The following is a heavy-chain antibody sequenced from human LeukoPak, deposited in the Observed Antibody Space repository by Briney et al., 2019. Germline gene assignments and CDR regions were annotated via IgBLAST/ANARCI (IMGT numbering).Heavy chain of an antibody. D-gene: IGHD5-12*01. J-gene: IGHJ4*02. V-gene: IGHV4-34*01. CDR2: INHSGST. CDR3: ARGKWLRSSFDY. CDR1: GGSFSGYY. Sequence: SETLSLTCAVYGGSFSGYYWSWIRQPPGKGLEWIGEINHSGSTSYNPSLKSRVTISVDTSKNQFSLKLSSVTAADTAVYYCARGKWLRSSFDYWGQGTLVTVSS.